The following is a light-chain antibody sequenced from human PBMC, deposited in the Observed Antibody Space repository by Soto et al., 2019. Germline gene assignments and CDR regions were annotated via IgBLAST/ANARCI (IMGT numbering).Light chain of an antibody. CDR2: GAS. CDR1: QSVSSSY. J-gene: IGKJ3*01. V-gene: IGKV3-20*01. CDR3: QQYGSSPPWT. Sequence: EIVLTQSPGTLSLSPGERATLSCRASQSVSSSYLAWYQQKPGQAPRLLIYGASSRATGIPDRFSGSGSGTDFTLTISRLEPXDXXVYYCQQYGSSPPWTFGPGTKVDIK.